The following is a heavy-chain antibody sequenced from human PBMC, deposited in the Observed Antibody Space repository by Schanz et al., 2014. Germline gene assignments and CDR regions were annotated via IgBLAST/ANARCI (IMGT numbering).Heavy chain of an antibody. CDR3: ARRVVPATMGLYFDL. D-gene: IGHD2-21*01. CDR2: IYSSGIA. CDR1: GGSMDTHY. J-gene: IGHJ4*02. Sequence: QVQLQESGPGLVKPSETLSLMCTVSGGSMDTHYWGWIRQPPGKGLEWIAFIYSSGIANYNPSLGSRVTKSVDTSKNQFSLRLPSVTAADTATYYCARRVVPATMGLYFDLWGQGTLVTVSS. V-gene: IGHV4-59*08.